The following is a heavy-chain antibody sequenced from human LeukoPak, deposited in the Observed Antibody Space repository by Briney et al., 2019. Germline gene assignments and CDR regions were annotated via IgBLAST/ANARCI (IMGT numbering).Heavy chain of an antibody. CDR3: ARYFRADSGNYYRSFDY. CDR1: GFTFSVNW. Sequence: GGSLRLSCAVSGFTFSVNWMSWVRQALGKGLEWVANIKEEGSEKNYVESVKGRFPNSRVHHKNSLYLQMNSLRAEDTAVYYCARYFRADSGNYYRSFDYWGQGTLVTVSS. D-gene: IGHD1-26*01. J-gene: IGHJ4*02. CDR2: IKEEGSEK. V-gene: IGHV3-7*05.